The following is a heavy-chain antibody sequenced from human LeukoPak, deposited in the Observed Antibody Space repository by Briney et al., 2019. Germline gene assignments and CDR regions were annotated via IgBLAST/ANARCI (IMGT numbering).Heavy chain of an antibody. Sequence: GGSLRLSCAASGFTVSSNYRSWVRQAPGKGVEWVSVIYSGGSTYYADSVKGRFTISRDNSKNTLYLQMNSLRAEDTAVYYCARGRAAGTVWHDYYYYYIVVRGKGTTVTVSS. CDR1: GFTVSSNY. CDR3: ARGRAAGTVWHDYYYYYIVV. CDR2: IYSGGST. J-gene: IGHJ6*03. D-gene: IGHD6-13*01. V-gene: IGHV3-53*01.